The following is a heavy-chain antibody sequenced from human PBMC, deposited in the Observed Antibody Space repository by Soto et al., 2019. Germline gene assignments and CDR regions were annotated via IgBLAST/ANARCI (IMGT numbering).Heavy chain of an antibody. Sequence: PGGSLRLSCAASGFTFDDYTMHWVRQAPGKGLEWVSLISWDGGSTYYADSVKGRFTISRDNSENSLYLQMNSLRTEDTALYYCAAYYDSSGTRPDAFDIWGQGTMVTVSS. CDR3: AAYYDSSGTRPDAFDI. CDR1: GFTFDDYT. D-gene: IGHD3-22*01. CDR2: ISWDGGST. V-gene: IGHV3-43*01. J-gene: IGHJ3*02.